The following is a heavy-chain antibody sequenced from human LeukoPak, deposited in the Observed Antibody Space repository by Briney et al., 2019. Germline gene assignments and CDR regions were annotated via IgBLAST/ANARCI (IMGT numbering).Heavy chain of an antibody. CDR1: GYTFTSYG. D-gene: IGHD3-3*01. V-gene: IGHV1-18*01. J-gene: IGHJ6*02. Sequence: ASVKVSCKASGYTFTSYGISWVRQAPGQGLEWMGWISAYNGNTNYAQKLQGRVTMTTDTSTSTAYMELRSLRSDDTAVYYCARGPGVLRFLEWFPTMDVWGQGTTVTVSS. CDR3: ARGPGVLRFLEWFPTMDV. CDR2: ISAYNGNT.